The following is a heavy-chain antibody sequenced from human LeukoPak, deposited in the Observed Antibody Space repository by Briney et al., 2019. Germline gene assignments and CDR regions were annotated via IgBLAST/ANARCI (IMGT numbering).Heavy chain of an antibody. CDR3: ARENYSLDY. D-gene: IGHD2-15*01. CDR1: GGSISPYY. J-gene: IGHJ4*02. V-gene: IGHV4-59*01. CDR2: ITHSGST. Sequence: SETLSLTCTVSGGSISPYYWSWIRQPPGKGLGWIAYITHSGSTVYNPSLKSRATISLDTSKKQFSLKLSSVTTADTALYYCARENYSLDYWGQGTLVTVSS.